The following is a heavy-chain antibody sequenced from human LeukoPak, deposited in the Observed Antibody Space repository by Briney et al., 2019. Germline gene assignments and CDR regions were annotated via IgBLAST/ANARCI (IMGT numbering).Heavy chain of an antibody. D-gene: IGHD3-22*01. CDR2: ISGSGGST. CDR1: GFTFSSYA. V-gene: IGHV3-23*01. Sequence: PGGSLRLSCAASGFTFSSYAMSWVRQAPGKGLEWVSAISGSGGSTYYADSVKGRFTISRDNSKNTLYLQMNSLRAEDTAVYYCAKDLAGYYDSSGYCYYWGQGTLVTVSS. CDR3: AKDLAGYYDSSGYCYY. J-gene: IGHJ4*02.